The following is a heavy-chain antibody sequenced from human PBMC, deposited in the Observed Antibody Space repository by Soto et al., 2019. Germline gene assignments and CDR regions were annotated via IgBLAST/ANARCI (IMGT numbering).Heavy chain of an antibody. CDR1: GYTFTSYA. CDR2: INAGNGNT. D-gene: IGHD3-22*01. CDR3: ARDRGYYYDSSGYSPLGY. J-gene: IGHJ4*02. V-gene: IGHV1-3*01. Sequence: GASVKVSCKASGYTFTSYAMHWVRQAPGQRLEWMGWINAGNGNTRYSQKFQGRVTITRDTSASTAYMELSSLRSEDMVVYYCARDRGYYYDSSGYSPLGYWGQGTLVTVSS.